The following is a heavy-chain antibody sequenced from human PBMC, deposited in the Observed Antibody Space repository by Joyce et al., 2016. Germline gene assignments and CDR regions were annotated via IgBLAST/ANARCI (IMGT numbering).Heavy chain of an antibody. Sequence: DVQLVQSGAEVKKPGESLNISCKASGYTYTGYWIAWVRQMPGKGLEWMVIIYPGDSDTTYSPSFQGQVTISVDKSISTAYLQWSTLKASDTAIYYCARATIAPRTRAFDIWGQGTMVIVSS. CDR1: GYTYTGYW. J-gene: IGHJ3*02. CDR2: IYPGDSDT. V-gene: IGHV5-51*01. CDR3: ARATIAPRTRAFDI. D-gene: IGHD6-6*01.